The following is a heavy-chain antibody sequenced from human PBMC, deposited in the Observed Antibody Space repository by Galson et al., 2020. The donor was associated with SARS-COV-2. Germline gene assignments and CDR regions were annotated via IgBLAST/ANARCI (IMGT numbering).Heavy chain of an antibody. D-gene: IGHD1-26*01. J-gene: IGHJ4*02. V-gene: IGHV4-61*02. CDR3: ARESRWDLYFDF. Sequence: SETLSLTCTVSGGSIISGAYYGCWIRQPAGQGLEWLGRTYTTTGGTNYNLSLKSRVTISVDTSKNQFSLRLTSVTTADTAVYYCARESRWDLYFDFWGQGTLATVSS. CDR1: GGSIISGAYY. CDR2: TYTTTGGT.